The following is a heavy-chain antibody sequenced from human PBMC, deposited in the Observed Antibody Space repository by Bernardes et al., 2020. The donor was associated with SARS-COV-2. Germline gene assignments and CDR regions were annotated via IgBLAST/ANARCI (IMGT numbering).Heavy chain of an antibody. CDR2: INPDGSST. V-gene: IGHV3-74*01. CDR3: TREKGYSSSWDY. CDR1: GFTLKTYW. Sequence: GGSLRLSCAASGFTLKTYWMNWVRQAPGEGLVWVSHINPDGSSTSYADSVKGRFTISRDNAKNTLYLQMNSLRVEDTAVYYCTREKGYSSSWDYWGLGNLVTVSP. D-gene: IGHD6-19*01. J-gene: IGHJ4*02.